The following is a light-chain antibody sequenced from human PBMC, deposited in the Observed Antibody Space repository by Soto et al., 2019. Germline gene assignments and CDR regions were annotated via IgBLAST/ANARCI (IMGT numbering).Light chain of an antibody. CDR1: QSVSSSY. CDR3: QQYGSSPLT. Sequence: IGLTQSHGPLSLSPGERATLSCRASQSVSSSYLVWYQQKPGQAPRLLIYGASTRATGIPDRFSGSGSGTDFTLTISRLEPEDFAVYYCQQYGSSPLTFGGGTKVDIK. V-gene: IGKV3-20*01. J-gene: IGKJ4*01. CDR2: GAS.